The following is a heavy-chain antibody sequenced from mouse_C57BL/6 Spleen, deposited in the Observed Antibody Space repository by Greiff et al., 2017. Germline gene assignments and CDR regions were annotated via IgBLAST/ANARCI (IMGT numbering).Heavy chain of an antibody. CDR3: ARRWDEEYWYFDV. D-gene: IGHD4-1*01. V-gene: IGHV1-82*01. CDR1: GYAFSSSW. J-gene: IGHJ1*03. Sequence: QVQLQQSGPELVKPGASVKISCKASGYAFSSSWMNWVKQRPGKGLEWIGRIYPGDGDTNYNGKFKGKATLTADKSSSTAYMQLSSLTSEDSAVYFCARRWDEEYWYFDVWGTGTTVTVSS. CDR2: IYPGDGDT.